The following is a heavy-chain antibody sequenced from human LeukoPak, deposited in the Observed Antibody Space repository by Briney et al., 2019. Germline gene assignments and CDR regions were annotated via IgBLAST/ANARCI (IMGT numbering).Heavy chain of an antibody. Sequence: PSETLSLTCTVSGGSISSSSYYWGWIRQPPGKGLEWIGGIYYSGSTYYNPSLKSRVTISVDTSKNQFSLKLSSVTAADTAVHYCARGKRDTWYSSSWYFDYWGQGTLVTVSS. CDR2: IYYSGST. CDR3: ARGKRDTWYSSSWYFDY. J-gene: IGHJ4*02. D-gene: IGHD6-13*01. V-gene: IGHV4-39*07. CDR1: GGSISSSSYY.